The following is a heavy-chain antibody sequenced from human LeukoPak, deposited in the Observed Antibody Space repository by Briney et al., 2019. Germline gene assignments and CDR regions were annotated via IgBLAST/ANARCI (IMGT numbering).Heavy chain of an antibody. Sequence: SVKVSCKASGGTFSSYAISWVRQAPGQGLEWMGGIIPIFGTANYAQKFQGRVTIIADESTSTAYMELSSLRSEDTAVYYCARDRGSGAYYYYGMDVWGQGTTVTVSS. V-gene: IGHV1-69*13. CDR2: IIPIFGTA. J-gene: IGHJ6*02. D-gene: IGHD2-15*01. CDR3: ARDRGSGAYYYYGMDV. CDR1: GGTFSSYA.